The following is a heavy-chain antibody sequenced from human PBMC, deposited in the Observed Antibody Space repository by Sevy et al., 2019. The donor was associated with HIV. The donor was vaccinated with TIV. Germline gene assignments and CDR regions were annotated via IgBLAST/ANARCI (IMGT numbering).Heavy chain of an antibody. V-gene: IGHV3-48*02. CDR3: AREENRELGTIPLDS. CDR1: GFTFSHHN. D-gene: IGHD7-27*01. J-gene: IGHJ4*02. CDR2: ISKSGSTT. Sequence: GGSLRLSCAASGFTFSHHNMNWVRQAPGKGLEWISYISKSGSTTYFADSVRGRFTTSRDNAKNSLFLEMHSLTDEDTAVYYCAREENRELGTIPLDSWGRGIQVTVSS.